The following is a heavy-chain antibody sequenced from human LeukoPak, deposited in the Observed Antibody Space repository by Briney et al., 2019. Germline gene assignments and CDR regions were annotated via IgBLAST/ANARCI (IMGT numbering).Heavy chain of an antibody. D-gene: IGHD1-26*01. J-gene: IGHJ4*02. CDR3: ATTTIRLGY. CDR2: INHSGST. Sequence: SETLSLTCAVYAGSFSGYYWSWIRQPPGKGLEWIGEINHSGSTYHNPSLKSRVTISVDTSKNQFSLKLSSVTAADTAVYYCATTTIRLGYWGQGTLVTVSS. CDR1: AGSFSGYY. V-gene: IGHV4-34*01.